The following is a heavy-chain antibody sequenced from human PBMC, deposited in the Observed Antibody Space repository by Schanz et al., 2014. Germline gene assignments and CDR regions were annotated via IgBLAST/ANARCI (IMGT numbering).Heavy chain of an antibody. CDR1: GHTLSAYY. J-gene: IGHJ3*01. CDR3: ARTASHDVWRGYIPHYAFDL. V-gene: IGHV1-2*02. D-gene: IGHD3-3*01. Sequence: QVQLVQSGADVKKPGASVKVSCKASGHTLSAYYIHWIRQAPGQGLEWMGWIDPNSDGTNYAQKFQGRGTMTSDTSITTVYMEVNSLTSDDTAVFYCARTASHDVWRGYIPHYAFDLWGQGTVVIVSS. CDR2: IDPNSDGT.